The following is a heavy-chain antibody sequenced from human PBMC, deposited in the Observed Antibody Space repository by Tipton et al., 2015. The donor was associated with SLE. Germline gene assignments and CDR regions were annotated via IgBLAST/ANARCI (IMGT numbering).Heavy chain of an antibody. Sequence: TLSLTCTVSGGSISSYSWSWIRQPPGKGLEWIGYIYHSGSTYYNPSLKSRVTISVDTSKNQFSLKLSSVTAADTAVYYCARVDTAMVAYDYWGQGTLVTVSS. J-gene: IGHJ4*02. CDR2: IYHSGST. CDR1: GGSISSYS. V-gene: IGHV4-59*01. D-gene: IGHD5-18*01. CDR3: ARVDTAMVAYDY.